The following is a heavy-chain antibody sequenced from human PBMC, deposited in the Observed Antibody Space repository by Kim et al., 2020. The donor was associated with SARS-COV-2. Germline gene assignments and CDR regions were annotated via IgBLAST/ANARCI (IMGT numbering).Heavy chain of an antibody. V-gene: IGHV4-39*01. CDR3: ARNPYYGSGSYYNTPGY. J-gene: IGHJ4*02. CDR2: IYYSGST. Sequence: SETLSLTCTVSGGSISSSSYYWGWIRQPPGKGLEWIGSIYYSGSTYYNPSLKSRVTISVDTSKNQFSLKLSSVTAADTAVYYCARNPYYGSGSYYNTPGYWGQGTLVTVSS. CDR1: GGSISSSSYY. D-gene: IGHD3-10*01.